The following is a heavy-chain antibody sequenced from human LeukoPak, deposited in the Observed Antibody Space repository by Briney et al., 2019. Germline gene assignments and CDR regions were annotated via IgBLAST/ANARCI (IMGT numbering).Heavy chain of an antibody. D-gene: IGHD3-3*01. CDR3: ARGHLTITIFGVVIGDYYYYYGMDV. V-gene: IGHV1-8*01. J-gene: IGHJ6*02. CDR2: MNPNSGNT. Sequence: GASVKVSCKASGYTFTSYDINWVRQATGQGLEWMGWMNPNSGNTGYAQKFQGRITMTRNTSISTAYMELSSLRSEDTAVYYCARGHLTITIFGVVIGDYYYYYGMDVWGQGTTVTVSS. CDR1: GYTFTSYD.